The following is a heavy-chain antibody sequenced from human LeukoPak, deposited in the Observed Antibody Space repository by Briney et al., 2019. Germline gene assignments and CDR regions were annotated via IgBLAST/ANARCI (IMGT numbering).Heavy chain of an antibody. CDR2: ISGYNGDT. J-gene: IGHJ4*02. CDR1: GYTFTKYG. CDR3: TRDWGAPHTVNFDF. V-gene: IGHV1-18*01. Sequence: ASVRVSCKASGYTFTKYGISWVRQAPGQGLEWMAWISGYNGDTNYVQKFQDRVTLTTDTSTSTAYLELTNLRSDDTAVYYCTRDWGAPHTVNFDFWGQGTPVTVSS. D-gene: IGHD2/OR15-2a*01.